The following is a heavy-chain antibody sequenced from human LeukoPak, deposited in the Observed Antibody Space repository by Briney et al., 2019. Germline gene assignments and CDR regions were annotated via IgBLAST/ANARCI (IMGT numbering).Heavy chain of an antibody. V-gene: IGHV4-4*09. J-gene: IGHJ4*02. Sequence: SETLSLTCAVYGGSFSGYYWSWIRQPPGKGLEWIGSIYTTGDTRYNPSLKSRVTISVDTSKNQFSLKLSSVTAADTAVYYCARVLGYCSSTSCYDPYYFDYWGQGTLVTVSS. CDR3: ARVLGYCSSTSCYDPYYFDY. D-gene: IGHD2-2*01. CDR1: GGSFSGYY. CDR2: IYTTGDT.